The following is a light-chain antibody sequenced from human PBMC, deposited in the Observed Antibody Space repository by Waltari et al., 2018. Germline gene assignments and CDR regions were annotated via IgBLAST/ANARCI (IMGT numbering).Light chain of an antibody. V-gene: IGKV3-20*01. J-gene: IGKJ4*01. CDR1: QSVSSAY. CDR3: QQYGSSIT. CDR2: ATS. Sequence: EIVLTQSPGTLSLSPGERATLSCRASQSVSSAYFAWYQHKPGQAPRLVMFATSIRGTGIPDRFGGGGSATDFTLTISRLEPEDFAVYYCQQYGSSITFGGGTKVEIK.